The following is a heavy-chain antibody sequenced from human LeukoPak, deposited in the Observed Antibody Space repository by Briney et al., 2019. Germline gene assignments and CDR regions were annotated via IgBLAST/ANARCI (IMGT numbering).Heavy chain of an antibody. Sequence: SETLSLTCTVSGGSISSRSYYWGWIRQPPGKGLEWNGSIYYSGSTYCNPSLKSRVTISVDTSKNQFSLKLRSVTAADTAVYYCANRWRGFLDPWGQGTLVTVSS. V-gene: IGHV4-39*01. CDR3: ANRWRGFLDP. D-gene: IGHD2-15*01. CDR1: GGSISSRSYY. J-gene: IGHJ5*02. CDR2: IYYSGST.